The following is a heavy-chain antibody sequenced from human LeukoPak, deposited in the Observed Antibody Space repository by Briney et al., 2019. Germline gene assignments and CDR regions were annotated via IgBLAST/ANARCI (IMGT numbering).Heavy chain of an antibody. Sequence: SETLSLTCAVYGGSFSGYYWSWIRQPPGKGLEWIGEINHSGSTNYNPSLKSRVIISVDTSKNQFSLKLSSVTAADTAVYYCARGGDCSSTSCGLGFDYWGQGTLVTVSS. V-gene: IGHV4-34*01. CDR3: ARGGDCSSTSCGLGFDY. J-gene: IGHJ4*02. CDR1: GGSFSGYY. CDR2: INHSGST. D-gene: IGHD2-2*01.